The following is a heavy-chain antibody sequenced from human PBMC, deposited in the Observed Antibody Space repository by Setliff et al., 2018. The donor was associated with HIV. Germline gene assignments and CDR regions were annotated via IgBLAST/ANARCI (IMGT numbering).Heavy chain of an antibody. CDR1: GFTVSSSY. CDR2: IYSDGST. V-gene: IGHV3-66*02. Sequence: GGSLRLSCAASGFTVSSSYMAWVRQAPGKGLEWVSTIYSDGSTYHRDSVKGRFTLSRDTSKNTLSLQTNSLRPEDTAVFYCARVRLYSSALDYWGQGTLVTVSS. CDR3: ARVRLYSSALDY. D-gene: IGHD3-22*01. J-gene: IGHJ4*02.